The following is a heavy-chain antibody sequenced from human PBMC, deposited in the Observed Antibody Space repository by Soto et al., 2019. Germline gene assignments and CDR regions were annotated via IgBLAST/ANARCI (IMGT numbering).Heavy chain of an antibody. J-gene: IGHJ3*02. D-gene: IGHD6-13*01. CDR3: ARERYSNNWHAFDI. CDR2: ISAYNCNT. CDR1: DSTXISYG. V-gene: IGHV1-18*04. Sequence: SXKVSCKASDSTXISYGIRWVRQSPGQGLEWIGWISAYNCNTNYAQKLQGRVTMTTDTSTRTAYMELRSLRYDDKSVYYCARERYSNNWHAFDIWGQGTMVTVS.